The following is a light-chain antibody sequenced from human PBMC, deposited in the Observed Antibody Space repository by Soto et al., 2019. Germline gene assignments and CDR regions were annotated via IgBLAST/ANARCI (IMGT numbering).Light chain of an antibody. J-gene: IGKJ5*01. CDR1: QSVLYSSNNKNC. V-gene: IGKV4-1*01. Sequence: VLIRSPHSLAVSLGARSTINCKSSQSVLYSSNNKNCLAWYQQKPGQPPKLLIYWASTRESGVPDRFSGSGSGTEFTLTISSLQPDDFAVYYCQHRMNWPLTFGQGTRVEIK. CDR2: WAS. CDR3: QHRMNWPLT.